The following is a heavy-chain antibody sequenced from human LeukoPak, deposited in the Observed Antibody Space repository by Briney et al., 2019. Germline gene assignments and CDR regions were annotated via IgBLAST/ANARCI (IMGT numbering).Heavy chain of an antibody. CDR3: ARLSSLPDY. CDR1: HYSISSAYY. D-gene: IGHD2/OR15-2a*01. Sequence: SETLSLTCTVSHYSISSAYYWGWMRQPPGRGLEYIGSIFHSGDTYYNPSLKSRVTISIDTSKNQFSLKLSSVTAADTAVYYCARLSSLPDYWGQGTLVTVSS. V-gene: IGHV4-38-2*02. J-gene: IGHJ4*02. CDR2: IFHSGDT.